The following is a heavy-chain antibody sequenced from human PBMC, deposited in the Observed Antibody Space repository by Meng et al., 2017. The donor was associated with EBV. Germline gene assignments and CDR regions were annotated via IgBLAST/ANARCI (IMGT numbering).Heavy chain of an antibody. J-gene: IGHJ4*02. V-gene: IGHV1-69*06. CDR3: ARAEIAAAGRLDY. CDR1: GGTFSIYA. CDR2: IIPIFGTE. D-gene: IGHD6-13*01. Sequence: GQLGPSGVRGKQPGSPVKAASKASGGTFSIYAISWGRQAPEQGLECMGGIIPIFGTENYAQKFQGRVTITADKSTSTAYMELSSLRSEDTAVYYCARAEIAAAGRLDYWGQGTLVTVSS.